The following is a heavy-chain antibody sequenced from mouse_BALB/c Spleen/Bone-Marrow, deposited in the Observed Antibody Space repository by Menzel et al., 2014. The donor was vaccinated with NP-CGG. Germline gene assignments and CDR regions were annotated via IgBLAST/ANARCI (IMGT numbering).Heavy chain of an antibody. CDR2: INSNGGRT. J-gene: IGHJ3*01. CDR1: GFTFSSYY. D-gene: IGHD2-4*01. Sequence: DVKLVESGGGLVKLGGSLKLSCAASGFTFSSYYMSWVRQTPEKRLELVAAINSNGGRTYYPDTVKGRFTISRDNAKNTLYLQMSSLKSEDTALYYCARQPLYDYDSCFAYWGQGTLVTVSA. CDR3: ARQPLYDYDSCFAY. V-gene: IGHV5-6-2*01.